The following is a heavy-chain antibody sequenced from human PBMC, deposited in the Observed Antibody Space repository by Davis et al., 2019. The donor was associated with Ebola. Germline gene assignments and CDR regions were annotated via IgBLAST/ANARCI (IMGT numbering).Heavy chain of an antibody. Sequence: SVKVSCKASGGTFSSYAISWVRQAPGQGLEWMGGIIPIFGTANYAQKFQGRVTITADKSRSTAYMELSSLRSEDTAVYYCARDRGYSSSWYFDYWGQGTLVTVSS. J-gene: IGHJ4*02. D-gene: IGHD6-13*01. V-gene: IGHV1-69*06. CDR2: IIPIFGTA. CDR3: ARDRGYSSSWYFDY. CDR1: GGTFSSYA.